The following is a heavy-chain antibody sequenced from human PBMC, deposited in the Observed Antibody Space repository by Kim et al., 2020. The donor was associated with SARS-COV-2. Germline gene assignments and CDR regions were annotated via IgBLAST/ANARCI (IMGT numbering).Heavy chain of an antibody. D-gene: IGHD3-22*01. CDR3: ARFHYDSSGYYYYGMDV. J-gene: IGHJ6*02. Sequence: GKGRFTNSGDNSKTTLYLQMNSLRAEDTAVYYCARFHYDSSGYYYYGMDVWGQGTTVTVSS. V-gene: IGHV3-30*01.